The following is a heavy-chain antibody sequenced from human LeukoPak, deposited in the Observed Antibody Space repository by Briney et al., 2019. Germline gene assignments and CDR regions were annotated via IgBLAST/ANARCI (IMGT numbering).Heavy chain of an antibody. CDR3: ARGDLGYCSGGSCYSPDY. Sequence: GGSLRLSCAASGFTFSSYSMNSVRQAPGKGLEWVSSISSSSSYIYYADSVKGRFTISRDNAKNSLYLQMYSLRAEDTAVYYCARGDLGYCSGGSCYSPDYWAREPWSPSPQ. D-gene: IGHD2-15*01. CDR1: GFTFSSYS. CDR2: ISSSSSYI. V-gene: IGHV3-21*01. J-gene: IGHJ4*02.